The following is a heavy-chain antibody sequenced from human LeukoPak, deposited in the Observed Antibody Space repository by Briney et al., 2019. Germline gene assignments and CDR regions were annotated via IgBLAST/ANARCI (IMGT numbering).Heavy chain of an antibody. Sequence: SETLSLTCSVSGVSVGSAGYYWTWIRQPPGKGLEWIGHMYYSGNSNYNPFLKSRVTMSLDPSKNRFSLKLSSVTAADTAVYYCARSQSQSGSYRYYFTYWGQGTLVTVSS. CDR1: GVSVGSAGYY. V-gene: IGHV4-61*08. CDR2: MYYSGNS. CDR3: ARSQSQSGSYRYYFTY. D-gene: IGHD1-26*01. J-gene: IGHJ4*02.